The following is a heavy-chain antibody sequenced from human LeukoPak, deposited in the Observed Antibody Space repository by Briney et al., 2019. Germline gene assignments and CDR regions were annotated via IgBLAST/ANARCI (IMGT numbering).Heavy chain of an antibody. Sequence: GGSLRLSCAASGFTFSSYWMSWVRQAPGEGLEWVANIKQDGSEKYYVDSVKGRLTISRDNAKNSLYLEMNSLRAEDTAVYYCARIAAAGYDYWGQGTLVTVSS. CDR2: IKQDGSEK. CDR1: GFTFSSYW. V-gene: IGHV3-7*03. J-gene: IGHJ4*02. D-gene: IGHD6-13*01. CDR3: ARIAAAGYDY.